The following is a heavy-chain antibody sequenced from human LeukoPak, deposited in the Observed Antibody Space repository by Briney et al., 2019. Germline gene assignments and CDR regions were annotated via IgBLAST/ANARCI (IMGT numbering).Heavy chain of an antibody. CDR3: VRDSGIQLWLEY. D-gene: IGHD5-18*01. J-gene: IGHJ4*02. Sequence: GGSLRLSCAASGFTFSSYGMHWVRQAPGKGLVWVAVIWYDGSNEYYADSVKGRFTISRDNSKNTLYLQMNSLRAEDTAVYYCVRDSGIQLWLEYWGQGTLVTVSS. V-gene: IGHV3-33*01. CDR1: GFTFSSYG. CDR2: IWYDGSNE.